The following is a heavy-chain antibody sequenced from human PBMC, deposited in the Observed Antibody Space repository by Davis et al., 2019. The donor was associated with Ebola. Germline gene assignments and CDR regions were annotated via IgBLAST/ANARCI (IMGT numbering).Heavy chain of an antibody. Sequence: SETLSLTCAVYGGSFSGYYWSWIRQPPGKGLEWIGEINYSGSTNFNPSLQRRVTISVDPSKNQFSLKLSSVTAADTAVYYCARDRLATIFGVAHRWFDPWGQGTLVTVSS. V-gene: IGHV4-34*01. CDR1: GGSFSGYY. D-gene: IGHD3-3*01. J-gene: IGHJ5*02. CDR3: ARDRLATIFGVAHRWFDP. CDR2: INYSGST.